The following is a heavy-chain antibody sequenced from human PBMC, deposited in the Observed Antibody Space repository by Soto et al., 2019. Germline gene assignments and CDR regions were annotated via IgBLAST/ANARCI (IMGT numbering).Heavy chain of an antibody. J-gene: IGHJ4*02. CDR1: GFTFSNAW. CDR3: ATVRYRYGNPPFDY. CDR2: IKNKGDGGTI. V-gene: IGHV3-15*01. Sequence: EVQLVESGGGLVKPGGSLRLSCATSGFTFSNAWLSWVRQAPGKGLEWVGRIKNKGDGGTIDYAAPVKGRFTISRDDSKNTLYLQMNSLKTEDTAVYFCATVRYRYGNPPFDYWGQGTLVTASS. D-gene: IGHD5-18*01.